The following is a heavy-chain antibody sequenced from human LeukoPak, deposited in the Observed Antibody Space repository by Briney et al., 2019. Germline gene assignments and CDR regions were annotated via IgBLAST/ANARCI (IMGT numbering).Heavy chain of an antibody. D-gene: IGHD3-16*01. CDR1: GFTFTNYW. V-gene: IGHV3-74*01. J-gene: IGHJ4*02. CDR2: INSDGHTT. CDR3: ARGGVDY. Sequence: QPGGSLRLSCAASGFTFTNYWMHWVRQAPGKGLVWVSRINSDGHTTTYADSVKGRFTISRDNAKNTLYLQMNSLRAEDTAVYYCARGGVDYWGQGTLVTVSS.